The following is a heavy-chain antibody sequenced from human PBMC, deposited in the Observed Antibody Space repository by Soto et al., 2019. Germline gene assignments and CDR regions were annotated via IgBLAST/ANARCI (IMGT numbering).Heavy chain of an antibody. V-gene: IGHV3-48*03. CDR1: GFTFSSYE. CDR3: ARDPDYAGGAFDI. J-gene: IGHJ3*02. CDR2: ISSSGSTI. D-gene: IGHD4-17*01. Sequence: PGGSLRLSCAASGFTFSSYEMNWVRQAPGKGLEWVSYISSSGSTIYYADSVKGRFTISRDNAKNSLYLQMNSLRAEHTAVYYCARDPDYAGGAFDIWGQGTMVTVSS.